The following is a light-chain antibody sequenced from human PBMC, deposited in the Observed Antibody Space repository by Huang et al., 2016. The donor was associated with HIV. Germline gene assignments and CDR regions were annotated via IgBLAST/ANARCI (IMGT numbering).Light chain of an antibody. Sequence: DIVMTQSPDSLAVSPGERATINCKSSQTVLYSLDKKNYLAWFQQKPGRPPQVLIYCATTRQSGVPYRFSGSGSGTDFTLTINNLQAEDVAVYFCLQYYSVPQTFGHGTKVEIK. CDR3: LQYYSVPQT. CDR2: CAT. J-gene: IGKJ1*01. V-gene: IGKV4-1*01. CDR1: QTVLYSLDKKNY.